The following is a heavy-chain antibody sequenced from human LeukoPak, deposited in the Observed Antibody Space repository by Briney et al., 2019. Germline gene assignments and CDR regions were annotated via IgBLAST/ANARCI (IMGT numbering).Heavy chain of an antibody. CDR3: AREGRIAAAGGIDY. V-gene: IGHV3-53*05. CDR1: GFTVSSKY. Sequence: GGSLRLSCAASGFTVSSKYMSWVRQAPGKGLEWVSVIYSGGSTYYADSVKGRFTISRDNSKNTLYLQMNSLRAEDTAVYYCAREGRIAAAGGIDYWGQGTLVTVSS. D-gene: IGHD6-13*01. CDR2: IYSGGST. J-gene: IGHJ4*02.